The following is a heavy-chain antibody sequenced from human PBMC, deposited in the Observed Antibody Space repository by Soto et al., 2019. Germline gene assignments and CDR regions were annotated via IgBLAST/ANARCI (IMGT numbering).Heavy chain of an antibody. CDR1: GFTFSSYW. J-gene: IGHJ5*01. D-gene: IGHD2-8*01. CDR2: IKQDGSEK. Sequence: GGSLRLSCAASGFTFSSYWMSWVRQAPGKGLEWVANIKQDGSEKYYVDSVKGRFTISRDNAKNSLYLQMNSLRAEDTAVYYCARTRLLMVFINWFDSWGQGTLVTVSS. CDR3: ARTRLLMVFINWFDS. V-gene: IGHV3-7*05.